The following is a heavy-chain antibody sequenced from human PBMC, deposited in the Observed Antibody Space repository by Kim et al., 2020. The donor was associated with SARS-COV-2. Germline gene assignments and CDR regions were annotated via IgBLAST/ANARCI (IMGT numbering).Heavy chain of an antibody. D-gene: IGHD6-13*01. CDR1: GFTFSSYA. CDR3: ARVGLGIAAAGKGGPYY. CDR2: ISSNGGST. V-gene: IGHV3-64*01. J-gene: IGHJ6*01. Sequence: GGSLRLSCAASGFTFSSYAMHWVRQAPGKGLEYVSAISSNGGSTYYANSVKGRFTISRDNSKNTLYLQMGSLRAEDMAVYYCARVGLGIAAAGKGGPYY.